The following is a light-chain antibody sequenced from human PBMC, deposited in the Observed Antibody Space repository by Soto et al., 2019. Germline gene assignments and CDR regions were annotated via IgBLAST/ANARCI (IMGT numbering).Light chain of an antibody. J-gene: IGLJ1*01. V-gene: IGLV2-14*01. Sequence: QSVLTQPASVSGSPGQSITISCTGTSSDVGGYSYVSWYQQHPGKAPKLMIYDVSNRPSGVSNRFSGSKSGNTASLTISGLQAEDEADYYCSSYTSSSTYVFGTGTKATVL. CDR2: DVS. CDR3: SSYTSSSTYV. CDR1: SSDVGGYSY.